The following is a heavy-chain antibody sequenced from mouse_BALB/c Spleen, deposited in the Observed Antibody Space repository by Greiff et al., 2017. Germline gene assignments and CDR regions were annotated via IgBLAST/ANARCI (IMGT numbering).Heavy chain of an antibody. CDR2: INPSTGYT. V-gene: IGHV1-7*01. CDR1: GYTFTSYW. D-gene: IGHD2-10*02. J-gene: IGHJ3*01. CDR3: ARKKYGNFHWFAY. Sequence: VQLQQSGAELAKPGASVKMSCKASGYTFTSYWMHWVKQRPGQGLEWIGYINPSTGYTEYNQKFKDKATLTADKSSSTAYMQLSSLTSEDSAVYYCARKKYGNFHWFAYWGQGNLVTVS.